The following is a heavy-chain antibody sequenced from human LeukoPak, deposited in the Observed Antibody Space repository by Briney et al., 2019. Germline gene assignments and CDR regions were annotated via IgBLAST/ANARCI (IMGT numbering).Heavy chain of an antibody. CDR3: ARFAKMASFDY. V-gene: IGHV3-48*03. D-gene: IGHD5-24*01. CDR2: ISSSGSTI. J-gene: IGHJ4*02. CDR1: GFTFSSYE. Sequence: PGGSLRLSCAASGFTFSSYEMNWVRQAPGKGLEWVSYISSSGSTIYYADSVKGRFTISRDNAKSSLYLQMNSLRAEDTAVYYCARFAKMASFDYWGQGTLVTVSS.